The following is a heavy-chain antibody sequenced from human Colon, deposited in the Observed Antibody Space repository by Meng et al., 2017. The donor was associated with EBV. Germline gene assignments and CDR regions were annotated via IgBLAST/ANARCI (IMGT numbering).Heavy chain of an antibody. Sequence: HRLLKESDSGLVQPSQSLSLTCAVSGDSISSGDYSWSWIRQPPGQGLEWIGYIYHGGTTYNTSLKSRVTISVDNSKNQFSLRLTSVTAADTAVYYCARGPYCGGDCYWFDPWGQGTLVTVSS. V-gene: IGHV4-30-2*01. D-gene: IGHD2-21*02. CDR1: GDSISSGDYS. J-gene: IGHJ5*02. CDR2: IYHGGTT. CDR3: ARGPYCGGDCYWFDP.